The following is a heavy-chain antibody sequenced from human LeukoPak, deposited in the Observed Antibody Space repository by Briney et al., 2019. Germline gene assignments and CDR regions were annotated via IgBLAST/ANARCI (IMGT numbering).Heavy chain of an antibody. D-gene: IGHD5-18*01. CDR1: TYSISSGYY. CDR3: ARIEAVTRGYNHAYYFDY. J-gene: IGHJ4*02. CDR2: IYHNGNT. V-gene: IGHV4-38-2*02. Sequence: TTSETLSLTCTVSTYSISSGYYWGWIRQPPGKGLEWIGNIYHNGNTYYNPSLKSRVTIPVDTSKKQFSLKLRTATAADTAVYYCARIEAVTRGYNHAYYFDYWGQGTLVTVSS.